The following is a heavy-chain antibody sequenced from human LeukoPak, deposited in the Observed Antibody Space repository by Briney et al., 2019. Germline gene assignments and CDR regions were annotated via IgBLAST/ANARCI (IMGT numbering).Heavy chain of an antibody. J-gene: IGHJ4*02. CDR1: GFSFSTYF. Sequence: GGSLRLSCAASGFSFSTYFMSWVRQTPEKGLEFVSNIKQDGSVKNYMDSLKGRSTISRDNARESLYLEINSLRVDDTAVYFCVRDPESSAFDLWGQGALVTVSS. CDR2: IKQDGSVK. V-gene: IGHV3-7*01. CDR3: VRDPESSAFDL.